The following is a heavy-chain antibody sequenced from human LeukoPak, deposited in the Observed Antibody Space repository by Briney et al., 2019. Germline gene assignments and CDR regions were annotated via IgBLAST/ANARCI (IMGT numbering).Heavy chain of an antibody. Sequence: PSETLSLTCTVSGGSISSYYWSWIRQPPGKGLEWIGYIYYSGSTNYNPSLKSRVTISVDTSKNQLSLKLNSVAAADTAVYYCARQYRLSSSDPYYYGMDVWGQGTTVTVSS. CDR2: IYYSGST. D-gene: IGHD6-6*01. V-gene: IGHV4-59*08. CDR3: ARQYRLSSSDPYYYGMDV. J-gene: IGHJ6*02. CDR1: GGSISSYY.